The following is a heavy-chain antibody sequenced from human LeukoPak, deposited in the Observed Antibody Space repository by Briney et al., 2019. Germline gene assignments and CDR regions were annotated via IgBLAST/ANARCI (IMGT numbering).Heavy chain of an antibody. V-gene: IGHV3-30*04. CDR2: ISYDGSNK. Sequence: GRSLRLSCAASGFTFSSSAMHWVRQAPGTGLEWVAVISYDGSNKYYTDSVKGRFTISRDNSKNTLYLQMNSLRVEDTAVYYSAIYGIVLSEVLYSIDSSGPRTLVTASP. D-gene: IGHD2-8*01. J-gene: IGHJ5*01. CDR1: GFTFSSSA. CDR3: AIYGIVLSEVLYSIDS.